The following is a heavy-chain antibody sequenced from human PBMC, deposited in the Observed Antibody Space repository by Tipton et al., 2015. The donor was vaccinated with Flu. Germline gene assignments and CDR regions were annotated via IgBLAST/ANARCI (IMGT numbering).Heavy chain of an antibody. D-gene: IGHD3-9*01. CDR3: ASLPRYFDWLG. Sequence: SLRLSCAASGFTFSSYWMSWVRQAPGKGLEWVANIKQDGSEKYYVDSVKGRFTISRDNAKNSLYLQVNSLRAEDTAVYYCASLPRYFDWLGWGQGTLVTVSS. V-gene: IGHV3-7*01. J-gene: IGHJ4*02. CDR1: GFTFSSYW. CDR2: IKQDGSEK.